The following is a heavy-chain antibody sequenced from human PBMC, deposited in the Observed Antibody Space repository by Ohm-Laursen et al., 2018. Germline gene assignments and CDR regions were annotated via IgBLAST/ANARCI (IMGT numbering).Heavy chain of an antibody. Sequence: SLRLSCTASGFTFSSYSMNWVRQAPGKGLVWVSRINGDGSSTTYADSVKGRFTISRDNAKNTVYVQMNGLRAEDTAAYYCARARHSNYRFDAFDMWGQGTMVTVSS. CDR3: ARARHSNYRFDAFDM. V-gene: IGHV3-74*01. CDR2: INGDGSST. J-gene: IGHJ3*02. CDR1: GFTFSSYS. D-gene: IGHD4-11*01.